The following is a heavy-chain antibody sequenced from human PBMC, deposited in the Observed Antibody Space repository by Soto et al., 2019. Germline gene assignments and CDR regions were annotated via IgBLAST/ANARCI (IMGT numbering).Heavy chain of an antibody. CDR3: AREWQWLPRDGLRSWYCFDY. CDR2: IWYDGGNK. J-gene: IGHJ4*02. Sequence: QVQLVESGGGVVHPGRSLRLSCEASGFNFSSYVMHWVRKAPGKGLEWVAVIWYDGGNKYYADSVKGRFTISRDNSKKTLYLQMNSLRSEDTAVYYGAREWQWLPRDGLRSWYCFDYWGQGSLVTVSS. V-gene: IGHV3-33*01. CDR1: GFNFSSYV. D-gene: IGHD6-19*01.